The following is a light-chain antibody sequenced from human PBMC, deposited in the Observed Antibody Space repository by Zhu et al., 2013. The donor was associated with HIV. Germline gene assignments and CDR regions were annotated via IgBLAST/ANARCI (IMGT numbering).Light chain of an antibody. J-gene: IGLJ1*01. CDR1: SSNIGANY. V-gene: IGLV1-51*01. CDR2: DNN. CDR3: AVWDNSLNAYV. Sequence: QSVLTQPPSVSAAPGQKVTISCSGSSSNIGANYVSWYQHLPGTAPKLLIYDNNQRPSGIPDRFSGSKSGTSATLSITGLQTGDEADYYCAVWDNSLNAYVFGTGTKLTVL.